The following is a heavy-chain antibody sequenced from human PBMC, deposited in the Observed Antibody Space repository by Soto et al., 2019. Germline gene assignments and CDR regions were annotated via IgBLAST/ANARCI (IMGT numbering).Heavy chain of an antibody. CDR3: ARAVAGSGFDL. J-gene: IGHJ4*02. Sequence: PSQTLSLTCAISGDSVSSNTAAWNWIRSSPSRGLEWLGRTYYRSNWRHDYAVSVKSRITVNPDTSKNHFSLQLNSVTPDDTAVYYCARAVAGSGFDLWGQRTLVTV. CDR1: GDSVSSNTAA. V-gene: IGHV6-1*01. D-gene: IGHD6-19*01. CDR2: TYYRSNWRH.